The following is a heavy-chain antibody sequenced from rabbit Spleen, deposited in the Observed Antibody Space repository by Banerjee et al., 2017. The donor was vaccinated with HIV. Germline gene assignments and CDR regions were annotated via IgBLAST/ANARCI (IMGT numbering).Heavy chain of an antibody. CDR3: TRDDGSGHYIDGYFNL. CDR2: IGAGSGTT. D-gene: IGHD1-1*01. V-gene: IGHV1S40*01. Sequence: QSLEESGGDLVKPGASLTLTCTASGFSFSSGYWICWVRQAPGKGLEWIGCIGAGSGTTYYASWAKGRFTISKTSSTTVTLQVTSLTAADTATYFCTRDDGSGHYIDGYFNLWGPGTLVTVS. J-gene: IGHJ4*01. CDR1: GFSFSSGYW.